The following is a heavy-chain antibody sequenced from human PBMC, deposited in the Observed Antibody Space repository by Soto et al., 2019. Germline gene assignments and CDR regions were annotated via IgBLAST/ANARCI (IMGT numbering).Heavy chain of an antibody. CDR2: IWNDGSNK. CDR3: ATDLNDIQAFHN. D-gene: IGHD1-1*01. Sequence: QVQLVESGGGVVQPGRSLRLSCVASGFPFSTYGMHWVRQAPGKGLEWVAMIWNDGSNKYYTDSMKDRFTISRDNSRNTMYLQMISMRVDDSDVYYCATDLNDIQAFHNWGQGTMVTVSS. CDR1: GFPFSTYG. J-gene: IGHJ3*02. V-gene: IGHV3-33*03.